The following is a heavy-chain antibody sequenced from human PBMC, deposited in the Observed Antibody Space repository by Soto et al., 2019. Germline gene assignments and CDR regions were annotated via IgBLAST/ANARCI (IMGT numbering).Heavy chain of an antibody. J-gene: IGHJ4*02. Sequence: QIQLQESGSGLVKPSRTLSLTCAVSGYSISSGGYYWSWIRQPQGKGLEWIGYIFHTGCTYYNPSLESRVTISLDRSKNQFSLKVSTVTAADTALYYCARLDGYNSFDFWGQGTLVTVSS. CDR3: ARLDGYNSFDF. D-gene: IGHD5-12*01. CDR1: GYSISSGGYY. CDR2: IFHTGCT. V-gene: IGHV4-30-2*01.